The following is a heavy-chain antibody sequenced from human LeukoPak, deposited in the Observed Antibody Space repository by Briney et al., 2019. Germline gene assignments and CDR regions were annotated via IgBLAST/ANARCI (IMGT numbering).Heavy chain of an antibody. CDR1: GFTFSSYW. CDR2: IKQDGSEK. CDR3: ARGSSRGMDV. Sequence: GGSLSLSCAASGFTFSSYWMSWVRQAPGKGLEWVANIKQDGSEKYYVDSVKGRFSISRDNAKNSRYLQMNSLRAEDTAVYYCARGSSRGMDVWGQGTTVTVSS. J-gene: IGHJ6*02. V-gene: IGHV3-7*05.